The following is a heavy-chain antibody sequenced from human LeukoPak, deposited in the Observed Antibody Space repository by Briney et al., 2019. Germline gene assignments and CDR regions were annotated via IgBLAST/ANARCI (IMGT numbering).Heavy chain of an antibody. V-gene: IGHV5-51*01. CDR3: VRFALSSSLDL. CDR2: IYLDDSET. J-gene: IGHJ5*02. CDR1: GDNFNNYW. Sequence: GESLKISRKGGGDNFNNYWIVWVRQMPGKGLEWMGVIYLDDSETKYSPSFQGQVSLSVDASISTAYLHLSGLRASDTAIYYCVRFALSSSLDLWGQGTLVTVSS. D-gene: IGHD6-13*01.